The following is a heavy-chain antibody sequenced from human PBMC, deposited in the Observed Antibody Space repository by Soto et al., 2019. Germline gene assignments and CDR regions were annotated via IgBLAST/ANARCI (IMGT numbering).Heavy chain of an antibody. CDR2: ISSSSSYI. J-gene: IGHJ5*02. CDR3: ARDSYYDYVWGSYRPDWFDP. V-gene: IGHV3-21*01. D-gene: IGHD3-16*02. Sequence: LRLSCAASGFTFSSYSMNWVRQAPWKGLEWVSSISSSSSYIYYADSVKGRFTISRDNAKNSLYLQMNSLRAEDTAVYYCARDSYYDYVWGSYRPDWFDPWGQGTLVTVSS. CDR1: GFTFSSYS.